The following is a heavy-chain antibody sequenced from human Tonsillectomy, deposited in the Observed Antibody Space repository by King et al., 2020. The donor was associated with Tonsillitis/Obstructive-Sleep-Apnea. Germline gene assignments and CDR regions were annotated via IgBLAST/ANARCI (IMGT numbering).Heavy chain of an antibody. CDR1: GFTFSDYY. Sequence: QLVQSGVGLVKPGGSLRLSCAASGFTFSDYYMSWICLAPGKGLELCSYLDKSVTYSNYAASWMRRFTIPRDNAKNSMYLQMNSLRAEDTAVYYCARTPVLVVYASFDYWGQGALVTVSS. CDR2: LDKSVTYS. CDR3: ARTPVLVVYASFDY. D-gene: IGHD2-8*02. J-gene: IGHJ4*02. V-gene: IGHV3-11*05.